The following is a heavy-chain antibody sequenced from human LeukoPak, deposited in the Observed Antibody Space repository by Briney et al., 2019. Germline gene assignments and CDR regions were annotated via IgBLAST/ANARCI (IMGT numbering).Heavy chain of an antibody. CDR1: GGSISSGDYY. CDR2: IYYSGST. D-gene: IGHD5-18*01. V-gene: IGHV4-30-4*01. J-gene: IGHJ5*02. CDR3: ARSLPSETAMAALWFDP. Sequence: SQTLSLTCTVSGGSISSGDYYWSWIRQPPGKGLEWIGYIYYSGSTYYNPSLKSRLTISVDTSKNQFSLKLSSVTAADTAVYYCARSLPSETAMAALWFDPWGQGTLVTVSS.